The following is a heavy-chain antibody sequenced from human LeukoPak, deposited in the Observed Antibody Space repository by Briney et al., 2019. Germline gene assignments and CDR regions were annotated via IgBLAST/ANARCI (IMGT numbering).Heavy chain of an antibody. CDR2: ISNGGRDT. V-gene: IGHV3-30*04. CDR3: AKDDRAMAPYYFDY. J-gene: IGHJ4*02. D-gene: IGHD5-18*01. CDR1: GFTFSTYA. Sequence: GGSLRLSCAASGFTFSTYAMHWVRQAPAKGLDWVAVISNGGRDTYYADSVKGRFTISRDNSKNTLYLQMNSLRAEDTAVYYCAKDDRAMAPYYFDYWGQGTLVTVSS.